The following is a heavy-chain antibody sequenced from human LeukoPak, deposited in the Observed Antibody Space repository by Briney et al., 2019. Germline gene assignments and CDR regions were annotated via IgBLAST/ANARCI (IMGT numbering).Heavy chain of an antibody. CDR3: AKSRGSTLFDS. Sequence: GGSLRLSCAASGFTLSKYAMNWVRQAPGKGLEWVSGIDGSGGRPPSADSVKGRITISRDNSKNTLYLQMNSLRAEDTAIYYCAKSRGSTLFDSWGQGTLVTVSS. J-gene: IGHJ4*02. D-gene: IGHD1-26*01. CDR2: IDGSGGRP. V-gene: IGHV3-23*01. CDR1: GFTLSKYA.